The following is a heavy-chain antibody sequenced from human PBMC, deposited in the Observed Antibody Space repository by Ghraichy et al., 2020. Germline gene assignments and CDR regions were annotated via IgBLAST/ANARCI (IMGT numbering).Heavy chain of an antibody. CDR2: IKTDGSTV. CDR1: GFTFSSYW. CDR3: ARDLNWLLFDS. Sequence: GGSLRLSCEVSGFTFSSYWMHWVRHAPGEGLDWVARIKTDGSTVTYADSVRGRFTISRDNAKNMLSLQMNSLRVDDTAVYYCARDLNWLLFDSWGQGTLVTVSS. D-gene: IGHD3-22*01. J-gene: IGHJ4*02. V-gene: IGHV3-74*01.